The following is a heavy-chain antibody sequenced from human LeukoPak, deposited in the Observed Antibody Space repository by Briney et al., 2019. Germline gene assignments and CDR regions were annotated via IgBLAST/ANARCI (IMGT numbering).Heavy chain of an antibody. V-gene: IGHV4-30-4*01. CDR3: ARVVVGGYSYGPLDY. D-gene: IGHD5-18*01. J-gene: IGHJ4*02. Sequence: SETLSLTCTVSGGSISSGDYYWSWIRQPPGKGLEWIGYIYYSGSTYYSPSLKSRVTISVDTSKNQFSLKLSSVTAADTAVYYCARVVVGGYSYGPLDYWGQGTLVTVSS. CDR2: IYYSGST. CDR1: GGSISSGDYY.